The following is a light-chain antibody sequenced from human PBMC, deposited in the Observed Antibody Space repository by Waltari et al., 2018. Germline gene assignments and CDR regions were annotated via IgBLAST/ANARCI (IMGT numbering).Light chain of an antibody. Sequence: QSVVTQPPSASGTPGQRVTISCSGSSANIGSNTFNWYPQLPETTPKLLIYNNNKRPSWVPDRFSGSKSGTSASLAISGLQSEDEADYYCAAWDDSLPGLFVFGSGTKVTVL. CDR1: SANIGSNT. CDR3: AAWDDSLPGLFV. V-gene: IGLV1-44*01. CDR2: NNN. J-gene: IGLJ1*01.